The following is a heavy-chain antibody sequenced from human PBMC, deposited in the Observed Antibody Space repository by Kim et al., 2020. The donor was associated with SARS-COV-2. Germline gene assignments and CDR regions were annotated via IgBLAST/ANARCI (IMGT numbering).Heavy chain of an antibody. CDR3: AKDVDTAMDLYGMDV. J-gene: IGHJ6*02. V-gene: IGHV3-30*18. D-gene: IGHD5-18*01. CDR2: ISYDGSNK. CDR1: GFTFSSYG. Sequence: GGSLRLSCAASGFTFSSYGMHWVRQAPGKGLEWVAVISYDGSNKYYADSVKGRFTISRDNSKNTLYLQMNSLRAEDTAVYYCAKDVDTAMDLYGMDVWGQGTTVTVSS.